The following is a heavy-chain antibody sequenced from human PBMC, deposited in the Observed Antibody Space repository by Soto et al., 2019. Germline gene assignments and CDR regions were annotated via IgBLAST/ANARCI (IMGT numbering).Heavy chain of an antibody. CDR3: ARAHGSGSYYWFDP. CDR1: GGTFSSYT. V-gene: IGHV1-69*02. J-gene: IGHJ5*02. Sequence: QVQLVQSGAEVKKPGSSVKVSCKASGGTFSSYTISWVRQAPGQGLEWMGRIIPILGIANYAQKFQGRVTITADKSTSTAYMELSSLRSEDTAVYYCARAHGSGSYYWFDPWGQGTLVTVSS. CDR2: IIPILGIA. D-gene: IGHD3-10*01.